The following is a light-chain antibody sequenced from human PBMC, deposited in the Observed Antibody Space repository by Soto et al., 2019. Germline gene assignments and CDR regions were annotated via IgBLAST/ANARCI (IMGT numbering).Light chain of an antibody. CDR3: KQYNNWPRT. J-gene: IGKJ1*01. Sequence: EEVMTQSPATLPVCVGERANISCRGSQNVSSNLAWFQQKPGQAPRLLIYAASTRATGLPARFSGSASGSDFTLTISSLQSEDSAIYYCKQYNNWPRTFGKGTKVDIK. V-gene: IGKV3-15*01. CDR1: QNVSSN. CDR2: AAS.